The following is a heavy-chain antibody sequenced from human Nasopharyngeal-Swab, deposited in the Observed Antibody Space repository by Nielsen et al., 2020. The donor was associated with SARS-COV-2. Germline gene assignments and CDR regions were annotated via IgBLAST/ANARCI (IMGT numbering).Heavy chain of an antibody. CDR1: GFTFSSYW. J-gene: IGHJ6*03. V-gene: IGHV3-7*04. D-gene: IGHD2-15*01. CDR3: ARPLRYCSGGSCYSGWDYYYYYYMDV. CDR2: IKQDGSEK. Sequence: GESLKISCAASGFTFSSYWMSWVRQAPGKGLEWVATIKQDGSEKYYVDSVKGRFTISRDNAKNSLYLQMNSLRAEDTAVYYCARPLRYCSGGSCYSGWDYYYYYYMDVWGKGTTVTVSS.